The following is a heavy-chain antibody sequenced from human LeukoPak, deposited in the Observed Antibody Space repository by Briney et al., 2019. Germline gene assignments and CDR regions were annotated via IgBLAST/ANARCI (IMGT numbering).Heavy chain of an antibody. CDR2: IRYDGSNK. J-gene: IGHJ5*02. D-gene: IGHD1-26*01. Sequence: GGSPRLSCEASGLTFINYGMHWVRQAPGKGLEWVALIRYDGSNKYYADSVKGRFTISRDNSKNTVYLQMNSLRADDTAVYYCAKDGLNRGNYGGGWFDPWGQGTLVTVSS. V-gene: IGHV3-30*02. CDR1: GLTFINYG. CDR3: AKDGLNRGNYGGGWFDP.